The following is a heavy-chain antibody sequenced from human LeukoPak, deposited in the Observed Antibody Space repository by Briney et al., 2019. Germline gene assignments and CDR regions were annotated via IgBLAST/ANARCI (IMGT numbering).Heavy chain of an antibody. Sequence: PGGSLRLSCAASGFTFSDYWMSWVRQAPGKGLEWVANIKQDGSEKYYVDSVKGRFTISRDNAKNSLYLQMNSLRAEDTAMYYCARGPRGYSYAWGYWGQGTLVTVSS. CDR2: IKQDGSEK. V-gene: IGHV3-7*05. D-gene: IGHD5-18*01. CDR1: GFTFSDYW. CDR3: ARGPRGYSYAWGY. J-gene: IGHJ4*02.